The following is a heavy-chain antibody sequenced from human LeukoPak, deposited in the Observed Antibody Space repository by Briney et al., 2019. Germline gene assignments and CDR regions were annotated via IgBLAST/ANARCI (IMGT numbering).Heavy chain of an antibody. J-gene: IGHJ4*02. CDR1: GGSISSSSYY. V-gene: IGHV4-39*07. D-gene: IGHD3-22*01. CDR2: IYYSGST. CDR3: ASYYYDSSGYLY. Sequence: PSETLSHTCTVSGGSISSSSYYWGWIRQPPGKGLEWIGSIYYSGSTYYNPSLKSRVTISVDTSKNQFSLKLSSVTAADTAVYYCASYYYDSSGYLYWGQGTLVTVSS.